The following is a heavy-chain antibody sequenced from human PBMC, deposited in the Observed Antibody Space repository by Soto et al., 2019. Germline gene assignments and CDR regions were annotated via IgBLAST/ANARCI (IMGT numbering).Heavy chain of an antibody. J-gene: IGHJ6*02. Sequence: QVQLQESGPGLVKPSGTLSLTCAVSGGSISSNNWWSWVRQPPGKGLEWIGEIYHSGSTNYNPSLNSRATISVYKSTNPSSLKLSSVTAADTAVYYCARDIGNGYRVYDRYYYYYGLDVWGQGTTVTVSS. CDR1: GGSISSNNW. D-gene: IGHD5-12*01. CDR2: IYHSGST. V-gene: IGHV4-4*02. CDR3: ARDIGNGYRVYDRYYYYYGLDV.